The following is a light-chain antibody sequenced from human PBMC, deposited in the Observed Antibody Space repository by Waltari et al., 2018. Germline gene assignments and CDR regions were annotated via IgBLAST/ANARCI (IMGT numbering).Light chain of an antibody. V-gene: IGLV2-14*03. J-gene: IGLJ2*01. Sequence: QSALAQPASVSGSPGQSITISCTGTATDLGGYNYVSWYQQHPGLAPKLMIYDVSNRPSGVSNRFSGSKSGNTASLTISGLQAEDEADYYCSSYTSSSTYVLFGGGTKLTVL. CDR1: ATDLGGYNY. CDR2: DVS. CDR3: SSYTSSSTYVL.